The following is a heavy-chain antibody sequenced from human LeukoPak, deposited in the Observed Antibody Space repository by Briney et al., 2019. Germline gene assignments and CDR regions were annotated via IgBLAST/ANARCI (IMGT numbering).Heavy chain of an antibody. V-gene: IGHV1-24*01. D-gene: IGHD1-1*01. Sequence: ASVKVSCKVSGYTITELSMHWVRQAPGKGLEWMGGFDPEDGETIYAQKFQGRVTMTEDTSTDTAYMELSSLRSEDTAVYYCATLGITGTWHADYWGQGTLVTVSS. CDR1: GYTITELS. J-gene: IGHJ4*02. CDR3: ATLGITGTWHADY. CDR2: FDPEDGET.